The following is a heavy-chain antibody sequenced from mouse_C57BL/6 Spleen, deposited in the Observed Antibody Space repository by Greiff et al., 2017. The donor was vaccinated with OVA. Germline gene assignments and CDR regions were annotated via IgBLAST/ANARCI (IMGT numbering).Heavy chain of an antibody. CDR3: ATITTVVHWYFDV. CDR1: GYTFTSYW. CDR2: IHPNSGST. D-gene: IGHD1-1*01. Sequence: QVQLQQPGAELVKPGASVKLSCKASGYTFTSYWMHWVKQRPGQGLEWIGMIHPNSGSTNYNEKFKSKATLTVDKSSSTAYMQLSSLTSEDSAVYYCATITTVVHWYFDVWGTGTTVTVSS. J-gene: IGHJ1*03. V-gene: IGHV1-64*01.